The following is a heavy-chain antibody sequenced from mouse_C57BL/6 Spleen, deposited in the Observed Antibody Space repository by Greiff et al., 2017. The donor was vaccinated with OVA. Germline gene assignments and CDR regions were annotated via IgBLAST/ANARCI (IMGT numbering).Heavy chain of an antibody. CDR1: GYAFSSSW. V-gene: IGHV1-82*01. CDR3: ARRGYGSSYKGAMDY. D-gene: IGHD1-1*01. Sequence: VQLQQSGPELVKPGASVKISCKASGYAFSSSWMNWVKQRPGKGLEWIGRIYPGDGDTNYNGKFKGKATLTADKSSSTAYMQLSSLTSEDSAVYFCARRGYGSSYKGAMDYWGQGTSVTVSS. CDR2: IYPGDGDT. J-gene: IGHJ4*01.